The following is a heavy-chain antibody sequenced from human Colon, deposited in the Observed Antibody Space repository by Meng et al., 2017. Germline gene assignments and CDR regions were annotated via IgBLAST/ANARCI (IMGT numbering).Heavy chain of an antibody. Sequence: SCHALVRGSDARSPPCIVSAGAVSSASYHWSWIRQPPGRGLEWIGLIHYSGSRNYTPSLKSRVTMSVDTSKNQVSLRLTSVTAADTAVYYCARFYGSGTFEVHDYWGQGTLVTVSS. CDR3: ARFYGSGTFEVHDY. D-gene: IGHD3-10*01. CDR1: AGAVSSASYH. CDR2: IHYSGSR. V-gene: IGHV4-61*01. J-gene: IGHJ4*02.